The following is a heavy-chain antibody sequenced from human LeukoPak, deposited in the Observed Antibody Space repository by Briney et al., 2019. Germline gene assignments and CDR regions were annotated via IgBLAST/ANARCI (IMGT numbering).Heavy chain of an antibody. CDR1: GFTVSSNY. CDR3: ARGGVRGDYGPRVPMDV. V-gene: IGHV3-53*04. CDR2: IYRGGST. Sequence: GGSLRLSCAASGFTVSSNYMSWVRRSPGKALVGGSVIYRGGSTYYADSVKGRFTISRHNSKNTLYLQMTSLRAEDKAVYYCARGGVRGDYGPRVPMDVWGKGTTVTVSS. D-gene: IGHD3-10*01. J-gene: IGHJ6*04.